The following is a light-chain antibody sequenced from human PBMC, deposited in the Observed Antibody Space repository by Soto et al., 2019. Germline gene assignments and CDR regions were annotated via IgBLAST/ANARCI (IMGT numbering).Light chain of an antibody. J-gene: IGKJ5*01. CDR1: QSVSRN. CDR3: QQYTNSPT. Sequence: ETVMTQSPATLSVSPGERATLSCRASQSVSRNLAWYQHKPGQAPRLLIYGASTRASGIPARFSGSGSGTAFTLTISSLQSEDLAVYYCQQYTNSPTFGQGTRLEI. CDR2: GAS. V-gene: IGKV3-15*01.